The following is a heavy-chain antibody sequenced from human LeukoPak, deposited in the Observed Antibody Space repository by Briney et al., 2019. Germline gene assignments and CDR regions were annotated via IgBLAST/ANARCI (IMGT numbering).Heavy chain of an antibody. CDR3: ARGGQQLAPYWYFDL. Sequence: SETLSLTCTVSGGSISSYYWSWIRQPPGKGLEWIGYIYYSGSTNCNPSLKSRVTISVDTSKNQFSLKLSSVTAADTAVYYCARGGQQLAPYWYFDLWGRGTLVTVSS. J-gene: IGHJ2*01. CDR1: GGSISSYY. D-gene: IGHD6-13*01. CDR2: IYYSGST. V-gene: IGHV4-59*01.